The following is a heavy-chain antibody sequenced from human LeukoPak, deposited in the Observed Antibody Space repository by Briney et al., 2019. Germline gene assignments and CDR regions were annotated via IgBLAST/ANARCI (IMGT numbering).Heavy chain of an antibody. V-gene: IGHV3-64D*09. CDR2: ISTDGINT. D-gene: IGHD2/OR15-2a*01. CDR1: GFPFSHYV. Sequence: SGGSLRLSCSASGFPFSHYVMHCVRQAPGKGLEYVSTISTDGINTRYADSLKGRFTISRDNSKNTLYLQMSSLRPEDTAVYVCVKELSRAVSFLYGGRGTRVSVST. CDR3: VKELSRAVSFLY. J-gene: IGHJ4*02.